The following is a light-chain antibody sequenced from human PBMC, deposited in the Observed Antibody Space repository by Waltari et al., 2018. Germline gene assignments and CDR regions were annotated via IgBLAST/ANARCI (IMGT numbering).Light chain of an antibody. CDR1: QSVSSN. V-gene: IGKV3-15*01. CDR2: GES. Sequence: EIVMTQSPATLSVSPGERATLSCRASQSVSSNLARYQQKPGQAPRLLIYGESTRATGSPARFSGSGSGTEFTLTISSLQSEDFAVYYCQQYNNWPPWPFGQGTKVEIK. J-gene: IGKJ1*01. CDR3: QQYNNWPPWP.